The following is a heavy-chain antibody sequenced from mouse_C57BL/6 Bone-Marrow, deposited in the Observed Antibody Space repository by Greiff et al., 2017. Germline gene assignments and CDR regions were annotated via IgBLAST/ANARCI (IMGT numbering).Heavy chain of an antibody. CDR1: GYTFTSYW. D-gene: IGHD1-1*01. J-gene: IGHJ4*01. CDR2: IDPSDSYT. CDR3: ARSPHYYGSSYAMDY. V-gene: IGHV1-59*01. Sequence: VQLQQPGAELVRPGTSVTLSCKASGYTFTSYWMHWVKQRPGQGLEWIGVIDPSDSYTNYNQKFKGKATLTVDTSSSTAYMQLSSLTSEDSAVYYCARSPHYYGSSYAMDYWGQGTSVTVSS.